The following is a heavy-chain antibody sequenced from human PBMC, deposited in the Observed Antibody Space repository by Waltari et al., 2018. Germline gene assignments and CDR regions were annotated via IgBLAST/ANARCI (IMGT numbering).Heavy chain of an antibody. CDR1: GGSISSHY. CDR2: IYYSGST. J-gene: IGHJ4*02. D-gene: IGHD3-10*01. Sequence: QVQLQESGPGLVKPSETLSLTCTVSGGSISSHYWSWIRQPPGKGLEWIGYIYYSGSTNYNPSLKSRVTISVDTSKNQFSLKLSSVTAADTAVYYCARGSRIVLVQGVAAFDYWGQGTLVTVSS. CDR3: ARGSRIVLVQGVAAFDY. V-gene: IGHV4-59*11.